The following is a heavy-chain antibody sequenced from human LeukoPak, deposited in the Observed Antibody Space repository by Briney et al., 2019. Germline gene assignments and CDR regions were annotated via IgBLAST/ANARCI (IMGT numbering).Heavy chain of an antibody. CDR2: INHSGST. V-gene: IGHV4-34*01. D-gene: IGHD3-3*01. CDR1: GGSISSYY. Sequence: SETLSLTCTASGGSISSYYWSWIRQPPGKGLEWIGEINHSGSTNYNPSLKSRVTISVDTSKNQFSLKLSSVTAADTAVYYCARTRFNDYDYWGQGTLATVSS. J-gene: IGHJ4*02. CDR3: ARTRFNDYDY.